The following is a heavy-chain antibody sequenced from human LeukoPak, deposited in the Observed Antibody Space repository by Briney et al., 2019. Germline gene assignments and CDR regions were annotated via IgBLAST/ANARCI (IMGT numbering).Heavy chain of an antibody. J-gene: IGHJ4*02. D-gene: IGHD6-19*01. CDR2: IYYSGST. CDR1: GGSISSYY. V-gene: IGHV4-59*05. CDR3: ASPAVAGPRGYFDY. Sequence: SETLSPTCTVSGGSISSYYWSWIRQPPGKGLEWIGSIYYSGSTYYNPSLKSRVTISVDTSKNQFSLKLSSVTAADTAVYYCASPAVAGPRGYFDYWGQGTLVTVSS.